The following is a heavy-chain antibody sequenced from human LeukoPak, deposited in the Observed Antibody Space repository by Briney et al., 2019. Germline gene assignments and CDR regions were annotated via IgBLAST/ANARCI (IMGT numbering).Heavy chain of an antibody. CDR1: GGSISSSY. V-gene: IGHV4-59*01. D-gene: IGHD2-21*02. CDR2: IYDSGST. J-gene: IGHJ4*02. Sequence: SETLSLTCTVSGGSISSSYWSWIRQPPGKRLEWIGYIYDSGSTNYNPSLKSRVTISIDTSKNQFSLKLSSVTAADTAVYYCAREAYCGGDCYSGFDYWGQGTLVTVSS. CDR3: AREAYCGGDCYSGFDY.